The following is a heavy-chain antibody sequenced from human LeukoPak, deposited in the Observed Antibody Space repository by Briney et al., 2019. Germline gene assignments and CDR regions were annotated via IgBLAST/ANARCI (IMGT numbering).Heavy chain of an antibody. CDR3: ARGVFWSGYRNFDY. Sequence: SETLSLTCTVSGGSISSGDYYWSWIRRPPGKGLEWIGYIYYSGSTYYNPSLKSRVTISVDTSKNQFSLKLSSVTAADTAVYYCARGVFWSGYRNFDYWGQGTLVTVSS. D-gene: IGHD3-3*01. J-gene: IGHJ4*02. CDR2: IYYSGST. V-gene: IGHV4-30-4*08. CDR1: GGSISSGDYY.